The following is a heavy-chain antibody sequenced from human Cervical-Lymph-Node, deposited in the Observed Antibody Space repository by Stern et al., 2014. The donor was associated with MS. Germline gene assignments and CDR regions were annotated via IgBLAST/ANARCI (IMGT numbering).Heavy chain of an antibody. D-gene: IGHD3-22*01. Sequence: QVQLGQSGAEVKKPGSSVKVSCKASGGTFNIYAISWVRQAPGQGLEWMGGIVPIFCSANYAQKFQGRVTITADESTTTIYMEVSSLRSEDTAVYYCARGPDQSGGYYYAYWGQGTLVTVTS. V-gene: IGHV1-69*01. CDR1: GGTFNIYA. CDR3: ARGPDQSGGYYYAY. J-gene: IGHJ4*02. CDR2: IVPIFCSA.